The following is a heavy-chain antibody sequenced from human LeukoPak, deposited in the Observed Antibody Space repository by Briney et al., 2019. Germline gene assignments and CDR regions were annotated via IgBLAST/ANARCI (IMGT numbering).Heavy chain of an antibody. CDR1: GGSISSYY. Sequence: SETLSLTCTVSGGSISSYYWSWIRQPPGKGLEWIGYIYYSGSTNCNPSLKSRVTISVDTSKNQFSLKLSSVTAADTAVYYCARGDLVPAAGLFDYWGQGTLVTVSS. CDR2: IYYSGST. D-gene: IGHD2-2*01. CDR3: ARGDLVPAAGLFDY. V-gene: IGHV4-59*08. J-gene: IGHJ4*02.